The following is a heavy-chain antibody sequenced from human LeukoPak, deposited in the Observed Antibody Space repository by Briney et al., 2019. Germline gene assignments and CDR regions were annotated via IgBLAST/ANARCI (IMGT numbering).Heavy chain of an antibody. V-gene: IGHV4-39*01. Sequence: NPSETLSLTCTVSGGSISSSSYYWGYIRQPPGKGLEWIGSIYYSGSTYYNPSLKSRVTISVDTSKNQFSLKLSSVTAADTAVYYCARQSSGWFKFDYWGQGTLVTVSS. CDR3: ARQSSGWFKFDY. J-gene: IGHJ4*02. CDR1: GGSISSSSYY. CDR2: IYYSGST. D-gene: IGHD6-19*01.